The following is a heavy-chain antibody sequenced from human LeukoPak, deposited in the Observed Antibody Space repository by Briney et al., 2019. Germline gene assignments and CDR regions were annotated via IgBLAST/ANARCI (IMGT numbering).Heavy chain of an antibody. D-gene: IGHD3-10*01. Sequence: GGSLRLSCAASGFTFSNYSLTWVRQAPGKGLEWVSSISSSSTYIYYADSVKGRFTISRDNAKNSLSLQMNSLRGDDTAVYYCARQWFGELGWFDPWGQGTLVTVSS. J-gene: IGHJ5*02. CDR1: GFTFSNYS. CDR3: ARQWFGELGWFDP. V-gene: IGHV3-21*01. CDR2: ISSSSTYI.